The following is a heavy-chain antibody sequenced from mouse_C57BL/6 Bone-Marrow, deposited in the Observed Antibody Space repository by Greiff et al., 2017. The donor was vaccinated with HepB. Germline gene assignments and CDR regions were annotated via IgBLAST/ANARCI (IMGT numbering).Heavy chain of an antibody. CDR1: GFTFSSYA. J-gene: IGHJ3*01. CDR2: ISDGGSYT. CDR3: GALEYAWFAY. V-gene: IGHV5-4*01. Sequence: EVQLVESGGGLVKPGGSLKLSCAASGFTFSSYAMSWVRQTPEKRLDWVATISDGGSYTYYPDNVKVRFTISRDNAKNKLYLQMSHLKSEDTALYYCGALEYAWFAYWGQGTLVTVSA. D-gene: IGHD5-1*01.